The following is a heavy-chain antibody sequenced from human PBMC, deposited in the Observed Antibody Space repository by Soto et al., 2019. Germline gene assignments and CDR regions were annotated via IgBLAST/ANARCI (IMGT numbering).Heavy chain of an antibody. Sequence: SVKVSCKASGFTFTSSAVQWVRQARGQRLEWIGWIVVGSGNTNYAQKFQERVTITRDMSTSTAYMELSSLRSEDTAVYYCAADSGIVGATGAFDIWGQGIMVTVSS. CDR2: IVVGSGNT. D-gene: IGHD1-26*01. CDR1: GFTFTSSA. J-gene: IGHJ3*02. CDR3: AADSGIVGATGAFDI. V-gene: IGHV1-58*01.